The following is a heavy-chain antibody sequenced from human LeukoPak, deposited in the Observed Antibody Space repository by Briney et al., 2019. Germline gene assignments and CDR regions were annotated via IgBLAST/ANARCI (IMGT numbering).Heavy chain of an antibody. CDR1: GYTFTSFD. Sequence: GASVKVSCKASGYTFTSFDINWVRQATGQGLEWMGWTNPNSGNTGYAQKFQGRVTITRNTSISTAYMELSSLRSEDTAVCYCARGPAQLDDYGDYGGLDYWGQGTLVTVSS. CDR2: TNPNSGNT. D-gene: IGHD4-17*01. V-gene: IGHV1-8*03. CDR3: ARGPAQLDDYGDYGGLDY. J-gene: IGHJ4*02.